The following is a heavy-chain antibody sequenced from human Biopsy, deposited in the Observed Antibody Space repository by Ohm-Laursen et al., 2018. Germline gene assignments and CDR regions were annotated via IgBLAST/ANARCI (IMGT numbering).Heavy chain of an antibody. CDR1: GGSISSSTTYY. J-gene: IGHJ5*02. V-gene: IGHV4-39*01. CDR3: ARHPTGFWFDP. Sequence: PGTLSLTCTVSGGSISSSTTYYWAWLRQPPGKGLEWIGSIYNTETTFYNPSLKSRVTISVDTSTNQLSLKVSSVTAADTALYFCARHPTGFWFDPWGHGTLVTVSS. CDR2: IYNTETT.